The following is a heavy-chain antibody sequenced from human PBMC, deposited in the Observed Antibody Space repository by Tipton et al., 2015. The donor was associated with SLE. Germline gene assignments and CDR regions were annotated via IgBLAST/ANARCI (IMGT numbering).Heavy chain of an antibody. CDR2: IIPIFGTT. D-gene: IGHD3-16*01. CDR1: VGTFSSSG. V-gene: IGHV1-69*01. Sequence: QSGAEVKKPGSSVKVSCKASVGTFSSSGINWVRQAPGQGLEWMGGIIPIFGTTNYAQKFQGRVTITADESTSTAYMELSSLRSEDTAVYYCAKVQLGGLDYWGQGTLVTVSS. J-gene: IGHJ4*02. CDR3: AKVQLGGLDY.